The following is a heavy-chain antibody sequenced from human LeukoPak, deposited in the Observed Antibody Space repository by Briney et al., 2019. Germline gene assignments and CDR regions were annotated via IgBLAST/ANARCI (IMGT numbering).Heavy chain of an antibody. CDR3: ARLGIGVVPSAMLGDYYFDY. CDR1: GGSISSSSYY. V-gene: IGHV4-39*07. CDR2: FYYSGST. J-gene: IGHJ4*02. D-gene: IGHD2-2*01. Sequence: PSETLSLTCTVSGGSISSSSYYWGWIRQPPGKGLEWIGSFYYSGSTYYNPSLKSRVTISVDTSKNQFSLKLTSVTAADTAVYYCARLGIGVVPSAMLGDYYFDYWGQGTLVTVSS.